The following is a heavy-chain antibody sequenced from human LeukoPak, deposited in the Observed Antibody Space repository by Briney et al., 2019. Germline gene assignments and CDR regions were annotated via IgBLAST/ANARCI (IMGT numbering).Heavy chain of an antibody. CDR1: GFTFKLYW. J-gene: IGHJ5*02. CDR2: INDDGSDT. CDR3: VRGGPSTWS. D-gene: IGHD2-15*01. V-gene: IGHV3-74*01. Sequence: QTGGSLRLSCAASGFTFKLYWMHWVRQVPGKRPVWVSRINDDGSDTIYADSVRGRFTISGDDAKNTVYLQMNNLRAEDTAVYYCVRGGPSTWSWGQGTLVTVSS.